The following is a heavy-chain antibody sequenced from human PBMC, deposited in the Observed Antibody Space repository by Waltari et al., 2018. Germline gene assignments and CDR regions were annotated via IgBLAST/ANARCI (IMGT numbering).Heavy chain of an antibody. D-gene: IGHD6-19*01. V-gene: IGHV1-69*01. CDR1: GGTFSSYA. Sequence: QVQLVQSGAEVKKPGSSVKVSCQASGGTFSSYAIRWVRQAPGQGLEWMGGIIPIFGTANYAQKCQGRVTITADESTSTAYMELSSLRSEDTAVYYCAREGRTGYSSGWYGDFDYWGQGTLVTVSS. CDR2: IIPIFGTA. J-gene: IGHJ4*02. CDR3: AREGRTGYSSGWYGDFDY.